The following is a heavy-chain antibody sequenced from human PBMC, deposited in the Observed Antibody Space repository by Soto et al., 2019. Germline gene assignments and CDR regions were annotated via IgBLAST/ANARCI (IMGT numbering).Heavy chain of an antibody. D-gene: IGHD3-22*01. CDR3: ARYYYDSSGYYYSGP. Sequence: PSETLSLGCTFSVGSISIYYWNWIRQPPGKGLDWIGHIYYSGSTNYNPSLKSRVTISVDTSKNQFSLKLSSVTAADTAVYYCARYYYDSSGYYYSGPWGQGTLVTVSS. CDR1: VGSISIYY. J-gene: IGHJ5*02. V-gene: IGHV4-59*01. CDR2: IYYSGST.